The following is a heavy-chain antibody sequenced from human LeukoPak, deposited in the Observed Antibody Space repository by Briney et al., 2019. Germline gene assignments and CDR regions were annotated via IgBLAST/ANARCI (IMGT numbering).Heavy chain of an antibody. CDR2: INHNGNVN. J-gene: IGHJ4*02. CDR1: GFTFSSYW. V-gene: IGHV3-7*01. CDR3: ARAGGSTVSHSDY. D-gene: IGHD4-17*01. Sequence: SGGSLRLSCAASGFTFSSYWMNWARQAPGKGPEWVASINHNGNVNYYVDSVKGRFTISRDNAKNSLYLQMNSLRAEDTAVYYCARAGGSTVSHSDYWGQGTLVTVSS.